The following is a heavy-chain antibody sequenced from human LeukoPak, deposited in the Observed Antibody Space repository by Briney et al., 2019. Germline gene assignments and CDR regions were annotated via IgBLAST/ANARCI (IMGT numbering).Heavy chain of an antibody. CDR1: GFTFSSYA. CDR3: AKSRGSSWTYDAFDI. CDR2: ISGSGGST. J-gene: IGHJ3*02. Sequence: GGSLRLSCAASGFTFSSYAMSWVRQAPGKGLEWVSAISGSGGSTYYADSVKGRFTISRDNSKNTLYLQMNSLRAEDTAVYCCAKSRGSSWTYDAFDIWGQGTMVTVSS. D-gene: IGHD6-13*01. V-gene: IGHV3-23*01.